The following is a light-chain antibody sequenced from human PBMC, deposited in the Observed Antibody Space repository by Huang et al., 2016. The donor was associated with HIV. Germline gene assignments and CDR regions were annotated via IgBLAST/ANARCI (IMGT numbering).Light chain of an antibody. CDR3: QQHNTWPRT. V-gene: IGKV3-15*01. CDR1: QSVGSN. Sequence: EIVMTQSPATLSVSPGGRATLSCRASQSVGSNFAWYQQRRGQAPRLLIYAASDMASGTPARFSGSGSGTEFTLTVSSLQSEDFAVYYCQQHNTWPRTFGQGTRV. J-gene: IGKJ1*01. CDR2: AAS.